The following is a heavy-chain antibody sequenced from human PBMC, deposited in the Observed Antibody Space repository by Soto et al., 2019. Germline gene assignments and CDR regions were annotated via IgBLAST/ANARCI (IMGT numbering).Heavy chain of an antibody. CDR3: ARGSPRSLLSWYLWDYFDY. V-gene: IGHV3-74*01. J-gene: IGHJ4*02. CDR2: INSDGSST. CDR1: GFTFSSYW. D-gene: IGHD6-13*01. Sequence: EVQLVESGGGLVQPGGSLRLSCAASGFTFSSYWMHWVRQAPGKGLVWVSRINSDGSSTSYADSVKGRFTISRDNAKNTLYLQMNRLSAEDTVVYYCARGSPRSLLSWYLWDYFDYWGQGTLVTVSS.